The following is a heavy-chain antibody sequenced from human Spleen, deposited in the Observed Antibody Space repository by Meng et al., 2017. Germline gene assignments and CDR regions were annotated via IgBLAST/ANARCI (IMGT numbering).Heavy chain of an antibody. CDR3: ATRGNPYLNC. CDR2: INVYNGKT. Sequence: QVQLVQSGAEVKKPGASVKVSCKASGYTFTDYYLHWVRQAPGQGLEWLGWINVYNGKTDYALKFQDRVTMTTDTFTNTAYMELRSLRSDDTAVYYCATRGNPYLNCWGQGTLVTVSS. V-gene: IGHV1-18*04. CDR1: GYTFTDYY. J-gene: IGHJ4*02.